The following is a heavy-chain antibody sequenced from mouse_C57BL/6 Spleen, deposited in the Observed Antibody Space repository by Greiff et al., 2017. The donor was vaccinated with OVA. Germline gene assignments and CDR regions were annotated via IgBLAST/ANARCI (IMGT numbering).Heavy chain of an antibody. Sequence: EVKLMESGGDLVKPGGSLKLSCAASGFTFSSYGMSWVRQTPDKRLEWVATISSGGSYTYYPDSVKGRFTISRDNAKNTLYLQMSSLKSEDTAMYYCAREGHLLLRNFDYWGQGTTLTVSS. V-gene: IGHV5-6*01. CDR3: AREGHLLLRNFDY. CDR1: GFTFSSYG. D-gene: IGHD1-1*01. J-gene: IGHJ2*01. CDR2: ISSGGSYT.